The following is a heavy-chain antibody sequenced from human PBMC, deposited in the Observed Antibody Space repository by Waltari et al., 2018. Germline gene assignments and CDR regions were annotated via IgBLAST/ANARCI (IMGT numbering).Heavy chain of an antibody. D-gene: IGHD1-26*01. J-gene: IGHJ4*02. CDR2: IYYSGGT. CDR3: ARRGPVVGANY. V-gene: IGHV4-39*01. CDR1: GGSISSSSYY. Sequence: QLQLQESGPGLVKPSETLSLTCTVSGGSISSSSYYWGWIRQPPGKGLGWIGSIYYSGGTYYNPALKSRVTISVDTSKNQFSLKLSSVTAADTAVYYCARRGPVVGANYWGQGTLVTVSS.